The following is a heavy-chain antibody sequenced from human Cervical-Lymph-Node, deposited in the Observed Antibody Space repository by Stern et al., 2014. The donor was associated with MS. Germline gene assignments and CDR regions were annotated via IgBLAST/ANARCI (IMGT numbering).Heavy chain of an antibody. CDR2: IIPIFDIV. CDR3: ASASLTSGYYYSHLAY. V-gene: IGHV1-69*01. Sequence: VQLGESGAEVKKPGSSVKVSCKASGGTFSNYATSWVRQVPGQGLEWVGGIIPIFDIVHYAQKFQGRVTIAADESTSTAYMEVNSLTHEDTAVYYCASASLTSGYYYSHLAYWGQGTLVTVSS. J-gene: IGHJ4*02. D-gene: IGHD3-22*01. CDR1: GGTFSNYA.